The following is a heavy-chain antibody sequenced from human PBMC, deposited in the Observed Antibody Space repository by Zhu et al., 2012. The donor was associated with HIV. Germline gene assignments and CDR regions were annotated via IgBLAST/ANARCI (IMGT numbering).Heavy chain of an antibody. Sequence: QVRLQQWGTGLLKPSETLSLTCAVYGGSFSGYHWSWIRQSPGKGLEWIGKTNHTGSTNYNPSLKSRVIISGDTSKRQFSLKLSSVTTADTAMYYCARNEPGYGDLDAFDIWGQGTMVTVSS. CDR3: ARNEPGYGDLDAFDI. D-gene: IGHD4-17*01. V-gene: IGHV4-34*02. CDR1: GGSFSGYH. J-gene: IGHJ3*02. CDR2: TNHTGST.